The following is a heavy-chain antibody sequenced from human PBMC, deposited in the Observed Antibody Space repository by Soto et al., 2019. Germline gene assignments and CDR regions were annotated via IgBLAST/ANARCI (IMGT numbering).Heavy chain of an antibody. CDR3: ARARRGYGSGSYLSSYFDY. CDR2: IYYSGST. J-gene: IGHJ4*02. D-gene: IGHD3-10*01. CDR1: GDSVSSGTYY. V-gene: IGHV4-61*01. Sequence: PSETLSLTCTVSGDSVSSGTYYWTWIRQPPGKGLEWIGSIYYSGSTNYSPSLKSRVTISVDTSKNQFSLKLSSVTAADTAVYYCARARRGYGSGSYLSSYFDYWGQGTLVTVSS.